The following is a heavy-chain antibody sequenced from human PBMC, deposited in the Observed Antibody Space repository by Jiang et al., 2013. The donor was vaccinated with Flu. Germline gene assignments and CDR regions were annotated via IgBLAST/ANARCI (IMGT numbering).Heavy chain of an antibody. CDR3: ARRGPGASGSGEPYYYYYGMDV. D-gene: IGHD3-10*01. CDR1: GGSISSSSYY. CDR2: IYYSGST. Sequence: GSGLVKPSETLSLTCTVSGGSISSSSYYWGWIRQPPGKGLEWIGSIYYSGSTYYNPSLKSRVTISVDTSKNQFSLKLSSVTAADTAVYYCARRGPGASGSGEPYYYYYGMDV. J-gene: IGHJ6*01. V-gene: IGHV4-39*01.